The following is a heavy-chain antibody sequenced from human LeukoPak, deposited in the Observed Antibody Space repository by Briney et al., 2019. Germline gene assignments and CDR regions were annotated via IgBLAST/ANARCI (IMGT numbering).Heavy chain of an antibody. Sequence: GGSLRLSCAASGFTFSSYSMNWVRQAPGKGLEWVSSISSSSSYIYYADSVKGRFTISRDNAKNSLYLQMNSLRAEDTAVYYCARVVDPYYYYYYMDVWGKGTTVTVSS. CDR2: ISSSSSYI. CDR3: ARVVDPYYYYYYMDV. CDR1: GFTFSSYS. V-gene: IGHV3-21*01. D-gene: IGHD2-15*01. J-gene: IGHJ6*03.